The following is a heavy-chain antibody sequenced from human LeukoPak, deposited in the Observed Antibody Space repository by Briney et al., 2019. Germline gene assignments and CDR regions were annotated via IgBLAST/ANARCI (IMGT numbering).Heavy chain of an antibody. D-gene: IGHD3-22*01. V-gene: IGHV1-69*13. CDR2: IIPIFGTA. J-gene: IGHJ4*02. Sequence: SVKVSCKASGGTFSSYAISWVRQAPGQGLEWMGGIIPIFGTANYAQKFQGRVTITADESTSTAYMELSSLRSEDTAVYYCARDGDYYDSSGYPGDWGQGTPVTVSS. CDR1: GGTFSSYA. CDR3: ARDGDYYDSSGYPGD.